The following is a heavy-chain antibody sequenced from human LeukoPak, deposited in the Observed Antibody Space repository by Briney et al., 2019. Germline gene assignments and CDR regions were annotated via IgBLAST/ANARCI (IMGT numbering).Heavy chain of an antibody. CDR1: GYTFSGYY. CDR2: INPNSGGT. Sequence: ASVKVSCKASGYTFSGYYMHWVRQAPGQGLEWMGWINPNSGGTNYAQKFQGRVTMTRDTFISTAYLELSRLTSDDTAMYYCARGGPAGSGSYYSQYWGRGTLVTVSS. D-gene: IGHD3-10*01. CDR3: ARGGPAGSGSYYSQY. J-gene: IGHJ4*02. V-gene: IGHV1-2*02.